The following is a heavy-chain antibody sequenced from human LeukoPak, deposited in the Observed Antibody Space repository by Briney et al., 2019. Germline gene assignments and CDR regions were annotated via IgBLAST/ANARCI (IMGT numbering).Heavy chain of an antibody. CDR1: GYTFTGYY. D-gene: IGHD3-22*01. CDR3: ARGGWYYYDSSGYYFDY. CDR2: INPNSGGT. J-gene: IGHJ4*02. Sequence: SVKVSCKASGYTFTGYYMHWVRQAPGQGLEWMGWINPNSGGTNYAQKFQGRVTMTRDTSISTAYMELSRLRSDDTAVYYCARGGWYYYDSSGYYFDYWGQGTLVTVSS. V-gene: IGHV1-2*02.